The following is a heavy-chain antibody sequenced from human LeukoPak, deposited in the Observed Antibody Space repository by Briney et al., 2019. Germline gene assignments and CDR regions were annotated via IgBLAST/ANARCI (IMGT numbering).Heavy chain of an antibody. CDR1: GFTFSSYA. D-gene: IGHD1-1*01. J-gene: IGHJ6*03. Sequence: GGSLRLSCAASGFTFSSYAMSWVRQAPGKGLEWVSAISGSGGSTYYADSVKGRFTISRDNSKNTLYLQMNSLRAEDTALYYCAKGSGSHCYYYMDVWGKGTTVTISS. CDR2: ISGSGGST. CDR3: AKGSGSHCYYYMDV. V-gene: IGHV3-23*01.